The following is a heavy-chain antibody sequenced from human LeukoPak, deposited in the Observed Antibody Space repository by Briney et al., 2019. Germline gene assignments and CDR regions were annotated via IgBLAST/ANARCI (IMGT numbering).Heavy chain of an antibody. V-gene: IGHV3-7*01. D-gene: IGHD5-24*01. Sequence: GGSLRLSCAASGFTFSSYWMSWGREAPGQGLEGVANTKQDGSEKDYVDSVNGRFTISRDNAKNSLYLQMNSLTAEDTAVYYCARAGRDGYNLDYWGQGTLVTVSS. J-gene: IGHJ4*02. CDR1: GFTFSSYW. CDR3: ARAGRDGYNLDY. CDR2: TKQDGSEK.